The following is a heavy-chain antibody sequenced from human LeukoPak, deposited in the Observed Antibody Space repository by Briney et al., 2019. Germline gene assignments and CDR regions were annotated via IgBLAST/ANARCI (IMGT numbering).Heavy chain of an antibody. J-gene: IGHJ4*02. Sequence: GASLRLSWSASGLTFITHGLHSVRHPAGKGLEWLAVISYVGRNTHSADSVTGRFPIPRDNAKISLYLQMNSLRAEDTAVYYCASDPGAPYCRGGSCYSVYYFDFWGQGTLVTVSS. V-gene: IGHV3-30*12. CDR2: ISYVGRNT. D-gene: IGHD2-15*01. CDR3: ASDPGAPYCRGGSCYSVYYFDF. CDR1: GLTFITHG.